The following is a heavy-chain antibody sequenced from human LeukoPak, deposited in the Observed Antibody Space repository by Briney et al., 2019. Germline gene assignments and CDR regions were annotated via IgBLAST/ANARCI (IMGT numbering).Heavy chain of an antibody. CDR3: ARRSYGGKDFDN. D-gene: IGHD4-23*01. Sequence: GESLKISCQGSGYTFTSYWIAWVRQMPGKGLEWMGIIYPGDSDTKYSPSFQGQVTISADRSISTAYLQWRSLKASDTAMYYCARRSYGGKDFDNWGQGTLVTVSS. CDR1: GYTFTSYW. V-gene: IGHV5-51*01. J-gene: IGHJ4*02. CDR2: IYPGDSDT.